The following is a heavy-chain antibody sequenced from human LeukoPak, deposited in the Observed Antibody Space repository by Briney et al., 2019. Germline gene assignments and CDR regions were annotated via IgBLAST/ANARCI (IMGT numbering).Heavy chain of an antibody. CDR1: GFTFDDYG. D-gene: IGHD5-18*01. Sequence: GGSLRLSCAASGFTFDDYGMSWVRQAPGKGLEWVSSIFPSGGEIHYADSVRGRFTISRDNSKSTLSPQMNSLRAEDTAIYYCATYRQVLLPFESWGQGTLVTVSS. J-gene: IGHJ4*02. CDR3: ATYRQVLLPFES. V-gene: IGHV3-23*01. CDR2: IFPSGGEI.